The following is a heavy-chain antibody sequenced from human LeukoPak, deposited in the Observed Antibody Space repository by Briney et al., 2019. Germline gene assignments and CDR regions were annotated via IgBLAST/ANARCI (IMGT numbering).Heavy chain of an antibody. D-gene: IGHD3-10*01. Sequence: GGSLRLSCAASGFTFSTYWMNWVRQAPGKGLEWVANINQYGNEKYYVDSVKGRFTISRDNGKNSLYLEMNSLRAEDTAVYYCATGTEMDRGVIINRHLDYWGQGTLVTASS. CDR1: GFTFSTYW. J-gene: IGHJ4*02. V-gene: IGHV3-7*01. CDR3: ATGTEMDRGVIINRHLDY. CDR2: INQYGNEK.